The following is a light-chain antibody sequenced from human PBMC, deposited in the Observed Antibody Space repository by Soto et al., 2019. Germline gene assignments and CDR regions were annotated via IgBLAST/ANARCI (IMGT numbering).Light chain of an antibody. CDR1: QSILYSSNNKHL. V-gene: IGKV4-1*01. J-gene: IGKJ2*01. CDR2: WAS. CDR3: QQYYSPPRYT. Sequence: DIVMTQSPEYLAVSLGERATINCRSSQSILYSSNNKHLIAWYQQKPGQPPKLLIYWASTRQSGVPDRFSGSGSGRDFTLTISSLQAEDVAVYYCQQYYSPPRYTFCQGTRLGIK.